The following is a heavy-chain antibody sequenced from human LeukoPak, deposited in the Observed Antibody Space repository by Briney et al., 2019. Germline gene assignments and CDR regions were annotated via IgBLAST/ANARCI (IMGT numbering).Heavy chain of an antibody. D-gene: IGHD1-26*01. V-gene: IGHV3-48*03. Sequence: GGSLRLSCAASGFTFSSYEMNWVRQAPGKGLEWVSYISSSGSTIYYADSVEGRFTISRDNAKNTLYLEMNSLRAEDTAVYYCAKVGGSYDWPYYFDYWGQGTLVTVSS. J-gene: IGHJ4*02. CDR1: GFTFSSYE. CDR2: ISSSGSTI. CDR3: AKVGGSYDWPYYFDY.